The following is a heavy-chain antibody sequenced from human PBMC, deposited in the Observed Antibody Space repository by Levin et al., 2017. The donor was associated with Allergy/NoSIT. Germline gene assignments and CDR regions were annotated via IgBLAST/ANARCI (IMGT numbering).Heavy chain of an antibody. Sequence: KSGGSLRLSCAASGFTFSSSDMNWVRQARGKGLEWVSYISRTSSHIYYADSVKGRFTISRDNAKNSLYLHMNSLTAEDTAVYYCARDLAGLARIGGRDVWGQGTTVTVSS. CDR1: GFTFSSSD. CDR2: ISRTSSHI. J-gene: IGHJ6*02. D-gene: IGHD2-15*01. V-gene: IGHV3-21*01. CDR3: ARDLAGLARIGGRDV.